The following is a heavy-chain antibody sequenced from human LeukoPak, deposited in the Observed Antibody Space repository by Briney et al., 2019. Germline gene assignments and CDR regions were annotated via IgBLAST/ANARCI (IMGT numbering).Heavy chain of an antibody. V-gene: IGHV4-39*07. J-gene: IGHJ3*02. Sequence: SETLSLTCLVSGDSINSRNFYWGWMPQLPGKGLEWIGSIYYTGSSYYNPSLKSRLAISIDTSKNQFSLKLSSVTAADTAVYYCARAEDVDAFDIWGQGTMVTVSS. CDR1: GDSINSRNFY. CDR3: ARAEDVDAFDI. CDR2: IYYTGSS.